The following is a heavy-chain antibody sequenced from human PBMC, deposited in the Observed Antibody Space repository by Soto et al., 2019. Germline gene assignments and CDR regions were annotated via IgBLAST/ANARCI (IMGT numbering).Heavy chain of an antibody. CDR1: GYTFTRYG. J-gene: IGHJ5*02. Sequence: QVQLVQSGAEVKKPGASVKVSCKASGYTFTRYGISWVRQAPGQGLEWMGWISTYNGDTNYAQKLQGRVTMTTDTSTSTAYMELRSLRSDDTAVYYCATWGGSSWYEHNWFDPWGQETLVTVSS. CDR2: ISTYNGDT. CDR3: ATWGGSSWYEHNWFDP. D-gene: IGHD6-13*01. V-gene: IGHV1-18*01.